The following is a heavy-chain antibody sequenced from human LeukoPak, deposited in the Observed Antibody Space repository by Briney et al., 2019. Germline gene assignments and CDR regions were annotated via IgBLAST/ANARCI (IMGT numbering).Heavy chain of an antibody. J-gene: IGHJ3*02. CDR3: AKGIGGVIVKSLLHSAFDI. D-gene: IGHD3-16*02. Sequence: PSQTLSLTCTVSGGSISSGSYYWSWIRQPAGKGLEWIGRIYTSGSTNYNPSLKSRVTISVDTSKNQFSLKLSSVTAADTAVYYCAKGIGGVIVKSLLHSAFDIWGQGTMVTVSS. V-gene: IGHV4-61*02. CDR1: GGSISSGSYY. CDR2: IYTSGST.